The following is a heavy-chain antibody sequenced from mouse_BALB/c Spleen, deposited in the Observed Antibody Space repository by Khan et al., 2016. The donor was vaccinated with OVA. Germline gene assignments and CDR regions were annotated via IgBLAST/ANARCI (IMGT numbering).Heavy chain of an antibody. CDR2: IWGDGST. CDR3: ASFMITGGYYALDY. CDR1: GFSLTRYG. J-gene: IGHJ4*01. D-gene: IGHD2-4*01. Sequence: QVQLKESGPGLVAPSQSLSISCTVSGFSLTRYGVSWVRQPPGKGLEWLGVIWGDGSTNYHSALKSRLTISKDNSKSQVFLKLNSLQTDDTATYXCASFMITGGYYALDYWGQGTSVTVSS. V-gene: IGHV2-3*01.